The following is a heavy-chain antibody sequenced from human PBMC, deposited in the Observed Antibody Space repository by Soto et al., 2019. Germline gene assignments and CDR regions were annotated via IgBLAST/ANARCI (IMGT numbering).Heavy chain of an antibody. CDR1: GYTFTNYG. D-gene: IGHD1-1*01. V-gene: IGHV1-18*01. J-gene: IGHJ4*02. CDR2: ISTLNDNT. Sequence: ASVKVSCKTSGYTFTNYGITWVRQAPGQGLEGMGWISTLNDNTNYAQRFRGRVSMTADSSTTTAYMELRSLRPDDTPVYYCARVKTGTGDYFDYWGQGTPVTVSS. CDR3: ARVKTGTGDYFDY.